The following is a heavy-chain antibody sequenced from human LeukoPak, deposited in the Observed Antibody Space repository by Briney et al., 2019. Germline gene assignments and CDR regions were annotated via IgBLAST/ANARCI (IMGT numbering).Heavy chain of an antibody. D-gene: IGHD3-10*01. CDR1: RFTVSSNY. V-gene: IGHV3-66*01. J-gene: IGHJ4*02. Sequence: AGGSLRLSCAASRFTVSSNYMSWVRQAPGKGLEWVSVIYSGGSTYYADSVKGRFTISRDNSKNTLYLQMNSLRAEDTAVYYCARVKEYYFDYWGQGTLVTVSS. CDR3: ARVKEYYFDY. CDR2: IYSGGST.